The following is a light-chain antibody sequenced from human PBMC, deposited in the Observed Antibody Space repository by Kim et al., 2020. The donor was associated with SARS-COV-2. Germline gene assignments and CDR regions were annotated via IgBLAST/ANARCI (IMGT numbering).Light chain of an antibody. V-gene: IGKV1-39*01. CDR2: AAS. Sequence: DIQMTQSPSSLSASVGDRVTIACRASQIINKYVNWYQQKPGKAPKLLIYAASSLHSGVSSRFSGSGSGTDFTLTISSLQLEDSATYYCQQSDTTPRTFGQGTKLEI. CDR3: QQSDTTPRT. J-gene: IGKJ1*01. CDR1: QIINKY.